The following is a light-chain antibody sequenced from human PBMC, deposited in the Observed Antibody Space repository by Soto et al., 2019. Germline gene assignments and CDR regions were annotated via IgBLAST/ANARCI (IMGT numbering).Light chain of an antibody. V-gene: IGKV4-1*01. CDR1: QSVLYSSNNKNY. CDR2: WAS. Sequence: DIVMTQSPDSLAVSLGERATINCKSSQSVLYSSNNKNYLAWYRQKPGQPPKLLIYWASTRVSGVPDRFSGSGSGTDFTLTISSLQAEDVAVYYCQQYYSSPFSFGGGTKVEIK. CDR3: QQYYSSPFS. J-gene: IGKJ4*01.